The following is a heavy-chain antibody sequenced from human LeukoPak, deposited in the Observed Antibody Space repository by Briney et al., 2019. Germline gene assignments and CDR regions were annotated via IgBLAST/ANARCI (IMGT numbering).Heavy chain of an antibody. CDR3: ARGSNRGRNVVVPAAIKFDY. CDR1: GGSFSGYY. Sequence: SATLSLTCAVYGGSFSGYYWSWIRQPPGKGLEWIGEINHSGSTNYNPSLKSRVTISVDTSKNQFSLKLSSVTAADTAVYYCARGSNRGRNVVVPAAIKFDYWGQGTLVTVSS. CDR2: INHSGST. D-gene: IGHD2-2*01. V-gene: IGHV4-34*01. J-gene: IGHJ4*02.